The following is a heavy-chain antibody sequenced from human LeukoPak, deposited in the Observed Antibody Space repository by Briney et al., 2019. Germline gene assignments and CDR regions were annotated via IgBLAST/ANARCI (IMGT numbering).Heavy chain of an antibody. CDR2: ISAYNGNT. CDR1: GCTFTSYG. D-gene: IGHD3-10*01. V-gene: IGHV1-18*04. Sequence: GASVKVSCKASGCTFTSYGITWVRQAPGQGLEWMGWISAYNGNTNYAQKLQGRVTMTTDTSTSTAYMELRSLRSDDTAVYYCARNLLNYGSGSYLEDYWGQGTLVTVSS. CDR3: ARNLLNYGSGSYLEDY. J-gene: IGHJ4*02.